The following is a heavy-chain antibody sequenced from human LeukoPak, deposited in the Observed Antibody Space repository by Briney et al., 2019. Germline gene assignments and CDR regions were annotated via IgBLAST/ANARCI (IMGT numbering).Heavy chain of an antibody. Sequence: PSQTLSLTCTVSGGSISSGGYYWSWIRQHPGKGLEWIGYIYYSGSTCYNPSLKSRVTISVDTSKNQFSLKLSSVTAAATAVYYCARDSFASGSRLPVYWGQGTLVTVSS. V-gene: IGHV4-31*03. J-gene: IGHJ4*02. CDR1: GGSISSGGYY. D-gene: IGHD1-26*01. CDR3: ARDSFASGSRLPVY. CDR2: IYYSGST.